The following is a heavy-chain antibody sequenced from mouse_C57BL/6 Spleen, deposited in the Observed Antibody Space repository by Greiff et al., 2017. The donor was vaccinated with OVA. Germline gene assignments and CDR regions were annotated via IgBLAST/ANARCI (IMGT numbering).Heavy chain of an antibody. CDR2: INPNYGTT. J-gene: IGHJ3*01. D-gene: IGHD1-1*01. V-gene: IGHV1-39*01. CDR1: GYSFTDYN. Sequence: QLKQSGPELVKPGASVKISCKASGYSFTDYNMNWVKQSNGKSLEWIGVINPNYGTTSYNQKFKGKATLTVDQSSSTAYMQLNSLTSEDSAVYYCARSGGSSYVSWFAYWGQGTLVTVSA. CDR3: ARSGGSSYVSWFAY.